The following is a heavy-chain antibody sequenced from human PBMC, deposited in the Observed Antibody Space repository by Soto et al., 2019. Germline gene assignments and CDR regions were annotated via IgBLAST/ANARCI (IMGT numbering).Heavy chain of an antibody. CDR2: ISWNSGSI. J-gene: IGHJ4*02. CDR1: GFTFDDYA. CDR3: AKDISYSSSWFDY. V-gene: IGHV3-9*01. Sequence: EVQLVESGGGLVQPGRSLRLSCAPSGFTFDDYAMHWVRQAPGKGLEWVSGISWNSGSIGYADSVKGRFTISRDNAKNSLYLQMNSLRAEDTALYYCAKDISYSSSWFDYWGQGTLVTVSS. D-gene: IGHD6-13*01.